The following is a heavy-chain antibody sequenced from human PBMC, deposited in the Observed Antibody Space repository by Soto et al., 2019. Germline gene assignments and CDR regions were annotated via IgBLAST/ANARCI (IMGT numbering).Heavy chain of an antibody. Sequence: PGRSLRLSCAASGFTVSSNYMSWVRQAPGKGLEWVSVIYSGGSTYYADSVKGRFTISRDNSKNTLYLQMNSLRAEDTAVYYCARAPTGYYDSSGYYYNYWYFDLWGRGTLVTVSS. CDR3: ARAPTGYYDSSGYYYNYWYFDL. V-gene: IGHV3-66*01. CDR2: IYSGGST. D-gene: IGHD3-22*01. CDR1: GFTVSSNY. J-gene: IGHJ2*01.